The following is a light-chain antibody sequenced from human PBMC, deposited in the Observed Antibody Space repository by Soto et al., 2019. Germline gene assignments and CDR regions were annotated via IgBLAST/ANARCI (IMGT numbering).Light chain of an antibody. J-gene: IGKJ1*01. CDR3: QQYNNWPTT. Sequence: EIVMTLSPATLSVSPGERATLSCRASQSVSSNLAWYQQKPGQAPRLLIYGASTRATGIPARFSGSGSGTEFTLTISSLQSEDFAVYYCQQYNNWPTTFGQGTKV. CDR2: GAS. CDR1: QSVSSN. V-gene: IGKV3-15*01.